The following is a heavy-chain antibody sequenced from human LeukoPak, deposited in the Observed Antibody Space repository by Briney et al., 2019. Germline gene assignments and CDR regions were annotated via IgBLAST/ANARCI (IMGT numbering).Heavy chain of an antibody. V-gene: IGHV4-59*01. J-gene: IGHJ3*02. CDR2: IYYSGST. CDR3: ARALQPGVYAFDI. CDR1: GVSISSYY. Sequence: PSETLSLTCTVSGVSISSYYWTWIRQPPGEGLEWIGYIYYSGSTNCNPSLKSRVTISVDTSENQFSLKLSSVTAADTAVYYCARALQPGVYAFDIWGQGTMVTVSS. D-gene: IGHD6-13*01.